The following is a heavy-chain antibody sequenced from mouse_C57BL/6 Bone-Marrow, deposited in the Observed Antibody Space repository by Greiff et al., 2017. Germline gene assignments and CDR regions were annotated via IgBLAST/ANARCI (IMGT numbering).Heavy chain of an antibody. Sequence: DVKLVESGGDLVKPGGSLTLSCAASGFTFSSYGMSWVRQTPDKRLEWVATISSGGSYTYYPDSVKGRFTISRDNSKNTLYLQMSSLKSEDTAMYYCARGGGSFYYAMDYWGQGTSVTVSS. CDR2: ISSGGSYT. J-gene: IGHJ4*01. V-gene: IGHV5-6*02. CDR3: ARGGGSFYYAMDY. CDR1: GFTFSSYG.